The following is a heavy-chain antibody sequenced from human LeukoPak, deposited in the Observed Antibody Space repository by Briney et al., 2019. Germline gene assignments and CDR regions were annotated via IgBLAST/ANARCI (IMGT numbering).Heavy chain of an antibody. CDR1: GFTFSSNY. D-gene: IGHD4/OR15-4a*01. Sequence: PGGSLRLSCAASGFTFSSNYMSWVRQAPGKGLEWVSGTSDRGDYTYYADSVKGRFTISRDTSKNTLYLQMNSLRAEDTALYFCAKKAQYDGHYPLDYWGQGTLVTVSA. CDR3: AKKAQYDGHYPLDY. V-gene: IGHV3-23*01. J-gene: IGHJ4*02. CDR2: TSDRGDYT.